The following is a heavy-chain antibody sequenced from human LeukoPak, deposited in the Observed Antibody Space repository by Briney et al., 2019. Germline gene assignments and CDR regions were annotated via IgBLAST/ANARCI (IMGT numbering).Heavy chain of an antibody. V-gene: IGHV3-21*01. Sequence: NPGGSLRLSCVASGFSFSTYALHWVRQAPGKGLEWVSSISSSSNYIHYADSVKGRFTISRDNAKNSLYLQMNSLRAEDTAVYFCARGTLGAWGWWGQGTLVTVSA. CDR1: GFSFSTYA. D-gene: IGHD6-19*01. CDR2: ISSSSNYI. J-gene: IGHJ4*02. CDR3: ARGTLGAWGW.